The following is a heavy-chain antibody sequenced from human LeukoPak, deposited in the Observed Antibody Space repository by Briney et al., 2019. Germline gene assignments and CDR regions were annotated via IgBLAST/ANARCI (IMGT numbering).Heavy chain of an antibody. J-gene: IGHJ4*02. CDR1: GYSFTRFY. Sequence: ASATVSCKESGYSFTRFYVHWVRQAPGEGLEWLGMITADGTNTNYAQKFKARFTMTTDASTSTVYMELSSLRSEDTAIYYCAREFPSSLFFDQWGQGTLVTVSS. V-gene: IGHV1-46*01. D-gene: IGHD6-6*01. CDR3: AREFPSSLFFDQ. CDR2: ITADGTNT.